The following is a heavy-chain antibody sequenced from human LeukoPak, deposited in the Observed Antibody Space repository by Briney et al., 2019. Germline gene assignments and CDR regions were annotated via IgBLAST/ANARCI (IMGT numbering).Heavy chain of an antibody. CDR1: GFTFDDYA. D-gene: IGHD2-15*01. J-gene: IGHJ4*02. Sequence: PGGSLRLSCAASGFTFDDYAMHWVRQAPGKGLEWVSGISWNSGSIGYADSVKGRFTISRDNAKNSLYLQMNSLRAEDMALYYCAKDASYGTWYLDYWGQGTLVTVSS. CDR2: ISWNSGSI. V-gene: IGHV3-9*03. CDR3: AKDASYGTWYLDY.